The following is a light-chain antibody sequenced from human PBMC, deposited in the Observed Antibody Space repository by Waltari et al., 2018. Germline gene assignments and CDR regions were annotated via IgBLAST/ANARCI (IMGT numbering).Light chain of an antibody. J-gene: IGLJ1*01. CDR3: FSYAGRHIPYV. Sequence: PRNTPPLIIDDLTQRPSAVPHRFSGSNSGNPASLTISGLQAEDDADDYCFSYAGRHIPYVFGTGTQVTVL. V-gene: IGLV2-11*01. CDR2: DLT.